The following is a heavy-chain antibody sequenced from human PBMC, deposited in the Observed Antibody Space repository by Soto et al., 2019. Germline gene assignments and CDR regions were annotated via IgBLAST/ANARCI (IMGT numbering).Heavy chain of an antibody. CDR1: RYSFANYC. D-gene: IGHD5-12*01. J-gene: IGHJ1*01. CDR3: ASGRRGFYDD. Sequence: GESLKLSFKGSRYSFANYCIAWVSLMPGKGLEWIGIFYSGDSDTRYSPSFQGQVVLSGDKSINTAYLQWTSLRASDTAMYYCASGRRGFYDDWGQGTLVTVSS. CDR2: FYSGDSDT. V-gene: IGHV5-51*01.